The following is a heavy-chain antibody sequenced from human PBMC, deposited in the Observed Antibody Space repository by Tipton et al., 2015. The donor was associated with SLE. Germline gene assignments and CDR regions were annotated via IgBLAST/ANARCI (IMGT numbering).Heavy chain of an antibody. V-gene: IGHV2-70*11. D-gene: IGHD5-12*01. CDR2: IDWDDDK. Sequence: LVKPTQTLTLTCTLSGFSLNTFAMCVSWIRQPPGKALEWLARIDWDDDKYYSTSLETRLTISKDTFKNQVVLTMTNMDPVDTATYYCARINVDSGYGFDYWGQGTLVTVSS. CDR3: ARINVDSGYGFDY. J-gene: IGHJ4*02. CDR1: GFSLNTFAMC.